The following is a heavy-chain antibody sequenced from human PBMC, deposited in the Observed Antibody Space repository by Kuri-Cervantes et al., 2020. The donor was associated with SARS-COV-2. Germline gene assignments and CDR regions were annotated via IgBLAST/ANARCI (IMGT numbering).Heavy chain of an antibody. CDR1: GFTFSSHE. CDR2: ISSSGSFI. D-gene: IGHD6-6*01. J-gene: IGHJ5*02. CDR3: ARDVPLTPFDP. V-gene: IGHV3-48*03. Sequence: GESLKISCAASGFTFSSHEMNWVRQAPGKGLEWVSYISSSGSFIYYADSVKGRFTISRDNSKNTLYLQMNSLRAEDTAVYYCARDVPLTPFDPWGQGTLVTVSS.